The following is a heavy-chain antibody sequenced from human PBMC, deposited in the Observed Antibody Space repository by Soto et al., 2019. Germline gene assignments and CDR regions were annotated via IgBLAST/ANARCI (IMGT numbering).Heavy chain of an antibody. V-gene: IGHV5-51*01. CDR3: ARHDHWSRDGYKNFDY. CDR2: IYPADSDT. J-gene: IGHJ4*02. CDR1: GYTFSIYW. D-gene: IGHD5-12*01. Sequence: GESLKISCKAAGYTFSIYWIGCVRQRPGKGLEWVGAIYPADSDTRYSPSFEGQVTISVDRSTNIAFLQWSSLKASDTAMYYCARHDHWSRDGYKNFDYWGQGTLVTVSS.